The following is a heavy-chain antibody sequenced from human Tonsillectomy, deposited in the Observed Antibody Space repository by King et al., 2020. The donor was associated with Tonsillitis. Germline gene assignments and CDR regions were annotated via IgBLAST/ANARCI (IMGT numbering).Heavy chain of an antibody. CDR3: AKDEADYGGMDV. CDR2: ISYDGTKK. Sequence: VKLVESGGGVVQPGRSLRLSCAASGFTFSSYGMHWVRQAPGKGLEWVAVISYDGTKKYYADSVKGRFTISRDNSKNTLYVQMNSLRAEDTAVYYCAKDEADYGGMDVWGQGTTVTVSS. CDR1: GFTFSSYG. V-gene: IGHV3-30*18. D-gene: IGHD4-17*01. J-gene: IGHJ6*02.